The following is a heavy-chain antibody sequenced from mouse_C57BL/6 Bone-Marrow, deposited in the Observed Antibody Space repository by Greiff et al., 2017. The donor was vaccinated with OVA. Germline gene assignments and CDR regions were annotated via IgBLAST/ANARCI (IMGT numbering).Heavy chain of an antibody. CDR2: ISDGGSYT. V-gene: IGHV5-4*01. CDR3: ARELRLRYFDV. CDR1: GFTFSSYA. J-gene: IGHJ1*03. D-gene: IGHD3-2*02. Sequence: EVKLVESGGGLVKPGGSLKLSCAASGFTFSSYAMSWVRQTPEKRLEWVATISDGGSYTYYPDNVKGRFTISRDNAKNNLYLQMSHLKSEDTAMYYCARELRLRYFDVWGTGTTVTVSS.